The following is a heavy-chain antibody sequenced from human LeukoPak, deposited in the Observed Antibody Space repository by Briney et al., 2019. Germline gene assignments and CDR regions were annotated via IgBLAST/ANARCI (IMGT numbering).Heavy chain of an antibody. J-gene: IGHJ6*02. Sequence: GGSLRLSCAASGFTFSSYWMHWVRQAPGKGLVWVSRNNSDGSSTSYADSVKGRFTISRDNAKNTLYLQMNSLRAEDTAVYYCARDYDYVWGSYRYYYYYGMDVWGQGTTVTVSS. CDR2: NNSDGSST. CDR1: GFTFSSYW. CDR3: ARDYDYVWGSYRYYYYYGMDV. V-gene: IGHV3-74*01. D-gene: IGHD3-16*02.